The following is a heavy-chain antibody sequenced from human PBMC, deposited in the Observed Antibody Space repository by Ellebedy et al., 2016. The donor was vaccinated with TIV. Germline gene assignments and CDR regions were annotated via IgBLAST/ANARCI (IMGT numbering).Heavy chain of an antibody. D-gene: IGHD3-9*01. CDR3: ASFIRYFDCDAFDI. Sequence: ASVKVSCXASGYTFTSYDINWVRQAPGQGLEWMGIINPSGGSTSYAQKFQGRVTMTRDTSTSTVYMELSSLRSEDTAVYYCASFIRYFDCDAFDIWGQGTMVTVSS. V-gene: IGHV1-46*01. CDR1: GYTFTSYD. J-gene: IGHJ3*02. CDR2: INPSGGST.